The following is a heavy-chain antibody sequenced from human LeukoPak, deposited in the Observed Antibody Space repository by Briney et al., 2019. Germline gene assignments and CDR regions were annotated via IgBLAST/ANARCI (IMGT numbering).Heavy chain of an antibody. J-gene: IGHJ6*02. D-gene: IGHD6-19*01. Sequence: ASVKVSCKASGYTFTSYDINWVRQATGQGLEWMGWMNPNSGNTGYAQKFQGRVTMTRNTSISTAYMELSSLRSEDTAVYYCARGGSSGWYPNYYYGMDVWGQGTTVTVSS. CDR1: GYTFTSYD. CDR2: MNPNSGNT. CDR3: ARGGSSGWYPNYYYGMDV. V-gene: IGHV1-8*01.